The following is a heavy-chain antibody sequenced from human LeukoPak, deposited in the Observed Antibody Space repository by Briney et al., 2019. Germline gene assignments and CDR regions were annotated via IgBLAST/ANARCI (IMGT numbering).Heavy chain of an antibody. CDR3: ARSWGFDHFDI. Sequence: SETLSLTCTVSGGSISSYYWSWIRQPPGKGLEWIGYIYYSGSTNYNPSLKSRVTISVDTSKNQFSLKLSSVTVADTAVYYCARSWGFDHFDIWGQGTMVTVSS. CDR1: GGSISSYY. V-gene: IGHV4-59*12. CDR2: IYYSGST. J-gene: IGHJ3*02. D-gene: IGHD3-16*01.